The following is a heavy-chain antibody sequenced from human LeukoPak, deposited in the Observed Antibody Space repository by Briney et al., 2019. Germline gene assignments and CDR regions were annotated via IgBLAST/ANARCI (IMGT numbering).Heavy chain of an antibody. V-gene: IGHV3-53*01. J-gene: IGHJ3*02. CDR2: TYTGGNS. D-gene: IGHD3-22*01. Sequence: GGSLRLSCATSGFIFNNAWMTWVRQAPGKGLEWVSVTYTGGNSYYADSVKGRFIISRDISKNTLYLQMNSLRAEDSALYYCARGGRGSAAVVAPRSFDIWGQGTMVTVSS. CDR3: ARGGRGSAAVVAPRSFDI. CDR1: GFIFNNAW.